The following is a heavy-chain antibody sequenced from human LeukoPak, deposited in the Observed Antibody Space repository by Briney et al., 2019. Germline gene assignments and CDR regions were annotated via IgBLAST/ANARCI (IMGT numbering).Heavy chain of an antibody. J-gene: IGHJ4*02. D-gene: IGHD2-15*01. CDR2: IKEDGSER. CDR1: GFSFSNNW. V-gene: IGHV3-7*01. CDR3: ATGRSSCK. Sequence: GGSLRLSCVVSGFSFSNNWMSWVRQAPGKGLEWVANIKEDGSERYYVDSVKGRFTISRDNAKNSLYLQMNSLRAEDTAVYYCATGRSSCKGGQGTLVTVSS.